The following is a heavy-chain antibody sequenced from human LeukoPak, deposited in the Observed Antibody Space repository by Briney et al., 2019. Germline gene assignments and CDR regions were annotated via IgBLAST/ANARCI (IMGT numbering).Heavy chain of an antibody. CDR2: ISSSSSYI. Sequence: GVSLTLSCSASAFTCNIYSRIWVRHAPGKGREWVSSISSSSSYIYYADSVKGRFTISRENAKNSLYLQMNSLSAEDTAVYYCARVGAAITPFDYWGQGTLVTVSS. CDR3: ARVGAAITPFDY. CDR1: AFTCNIYS. J-gene: IGHJ4*02. D-gene: IGHD1-26*01. V-gene: IGHV3-21*01.